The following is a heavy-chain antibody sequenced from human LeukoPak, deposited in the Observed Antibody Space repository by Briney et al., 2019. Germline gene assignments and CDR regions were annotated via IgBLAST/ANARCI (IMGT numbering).Heavy chain of an antibody. Sequence: GGSLRLSCAASGFTFSTYWMSWVRQAPGKGLEWVANIKKDGGDEYYVDSVKGRFTISRDNTKNLLYLQMNSLRAEDTAMYYCATYYDSGPCKDWGQGTLVTVSS. V-gene: IGHV3-7*05. J-gene: IGHJ4*02. CDR3: ATYYDSGPCKD. D-gene: IGHD3-22*01. CDR1: GFTFSTYW. CDR2: IKKDGGDE.